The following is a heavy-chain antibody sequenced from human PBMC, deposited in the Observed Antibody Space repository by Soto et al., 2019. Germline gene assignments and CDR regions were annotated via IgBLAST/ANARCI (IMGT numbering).Heavy chain of an antibody. J-gene: IGHJ6*02. CDR2: IYYSGNT. Sequence: PSVTMSLTCSVSGGSLSCAGDYWSWLLQHPSKGLEFIGHIYYSGNTYYNPSLKSRLIISIDKSKNQFSLKLSSVAAADTAVYYCARCSVGSDFWSGYYTTSQYGMDVWGQGTKVTGSS. D-gene: IGHD3-3*01. CDR3: ARCSVGSDFWSGYYTTSQYGMDV. CDR1: GGSLSCAGDY. V-gene: IGHV4-31*03.